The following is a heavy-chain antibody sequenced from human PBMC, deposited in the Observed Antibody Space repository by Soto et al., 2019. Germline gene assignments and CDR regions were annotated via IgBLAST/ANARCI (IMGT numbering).Heavy chain of an antibody. CDR2: ISGSGGST. V-gene: IGHV3-23*01. D-gene: IGHD2-21*02. J-gene: IGHJ5*02. CDR3: AKANGGDPTNWFDP. Sequence: PGGSLRLSCAASGFTFSSYAMSWVRQAPGKGLEWVSAISGSGGSTYYADSVKGRVTISRDNSKNTLYLQMNSLRAEDTAVYYCAKANGGDPTNWFDPWGQGTLVTVSS. CDR1: GFTFSSYA.